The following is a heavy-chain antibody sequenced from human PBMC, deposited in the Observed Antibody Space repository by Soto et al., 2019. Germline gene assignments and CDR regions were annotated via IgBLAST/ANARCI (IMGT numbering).Heavy chain of an antibody. CDR3: AKRSIKNYMDA. CDR1: GGSISSGGYY. Sequence: TLSLTCTVSGGSISSGGYYWSWIRQHPEKGQEWIGYIYYNGSTYYNPSLKIRVTISVDTLYLQMNSLRALDTAVYYCAKRSIKNYMDAWGKGTTVTVSS. V-gene: IGHV4-31*03. D-gene: IGHD1-20*01. CDR2: IYYNGST. J-gene: IGHJ6*03.